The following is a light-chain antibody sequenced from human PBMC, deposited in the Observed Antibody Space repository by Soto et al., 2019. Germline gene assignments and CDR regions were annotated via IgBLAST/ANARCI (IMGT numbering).Light chain of an antibody. CDR3: QQYNNWPVT. Sequence: EIVMTQSPATLSVSPGERATLSCRASQSVSSNLAWYQQKPGQAPRLLIYGASTRATGIPARFSGSRSGTEFTLTISSLQPEDFAVYYCQQYNNWPVTFGQGTKLEIK. J-gene: IGKJ2*01. CDR2: GAS. V-gene: IGKV3-15*01. CDR1: QSVSSN.